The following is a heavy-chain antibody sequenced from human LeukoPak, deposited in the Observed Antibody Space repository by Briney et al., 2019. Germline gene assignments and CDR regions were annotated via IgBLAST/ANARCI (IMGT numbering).Heavy chain of an antibody. Sequence: PGGSLRLSCAASGFTVSSNYMSWVRQAPGKGLEWVANMNEDGSEKYYVDSLKGRFTISRDNAKNSLYLQMNSLRAEDTAVYYCARDSVHGYYDSSGYSALFDSWGQGTLVTVSS. J-gene: IGHJ4*02. CDR1: GFTVSSNY. V-gene: IGHV3-7*01. CDR2: MNEDGSEK. CDR3: ARDSVHGYYDSSGYSALFDS. D-gene: IGHD3-22*01.